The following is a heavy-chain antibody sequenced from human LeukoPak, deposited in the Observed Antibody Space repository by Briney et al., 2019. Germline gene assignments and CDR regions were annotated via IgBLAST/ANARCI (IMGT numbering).Heavy chain of an antibody. Sequence: PSETLSLTCTVSGGSISSSSYYWGWIRQPPGKGLEWIGSIYYSGSTYYNPSLKSRVTISVDTSKNQFSLKLSSVTAADTAVYYCARVGNILRYFPMDVWGKGTTVTVSS. J-gene: IGHJ6*03. CDR1: GGSISSSSYY. D-gene: IGHD3-9*01. CDR3: ARVGNILRYFPMDV. CDR2: IYYSGST. V-gene: IGHV4-39*07.